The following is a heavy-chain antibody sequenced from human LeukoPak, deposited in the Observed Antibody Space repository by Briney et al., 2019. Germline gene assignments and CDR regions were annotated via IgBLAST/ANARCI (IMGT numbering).Heavy chain of an antibody. CDR1: GFIFYNFA. CDR2: VSGGGAKR. Sequence: GGSLRLSCSASGFIFYNFAMNWVRQAPGKGLEWVSYVSGGGAKRHYSASVKGRFTISRDNSKNTLYLEMNSLRAEDTAMYYCAKCSANYYNDAFDVWGRGTMVTVSS. CDR3: AKCSANYYNDAFDV. J-gene: IGHJ3*01. D-gene: IGHD3-10*02. V-gene: IGHV3-23*01.